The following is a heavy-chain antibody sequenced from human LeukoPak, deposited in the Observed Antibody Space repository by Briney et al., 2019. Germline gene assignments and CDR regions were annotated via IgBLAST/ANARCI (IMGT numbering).Heavy chain of an antibody. Sequence: GGSLRLSCAASGFTFSSYWMSWVRQAPGKGLEWVSAISGSGGSTYYADSVKGRFTISRDNSKNTLYLQMNSLRAEDTAVYYCAKDSGPATYYDFWSSYQNNAYYFDYWGQGTLVTVSS. D-gene: IGHD3-3*01. CDR2: ISGSGGST. J-gene: IGHJ4*02. V-gene: IGHV3-23*01. CDR3: AKDSGPATYYDFWSSYQNNAYYFDY. CDR1: GFTFSSYW.